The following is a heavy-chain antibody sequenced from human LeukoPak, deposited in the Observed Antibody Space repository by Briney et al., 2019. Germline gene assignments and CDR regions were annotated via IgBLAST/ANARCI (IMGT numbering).Heavy chain of an antibody. J-gene: IGHJ4*02. D-gene: IGHD3-22*01. V-gene: IGHV3-30*01. Sequence: RPGGSLRLSCAASGSTFSSYAMHWVRQAPGKGLEWVAVISYDGSNKYYADSVKGRFTISRDNSKNTLYLQMNSLRAEDTAVYYCARGPYYYDSSGYYLAGYWGQGTLVTVSS. CDR3: ARGPYYYDSSGYYLAGY. CDR1: GSTFSSYA. CDR2: ISYDGSNK.